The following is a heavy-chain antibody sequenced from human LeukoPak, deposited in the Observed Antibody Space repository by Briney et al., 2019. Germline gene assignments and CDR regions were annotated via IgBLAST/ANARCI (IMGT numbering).Heavy chain of an antibody. CDR3: ARLGTYSSSWLPPDY. Sequence: ASVKVSCKASGYTFNSYGVNWVRQAPGQGLEWMGWISAYNGKTNYAQKFQGRVTMTTDTSTSTAYMELRSLRSDDTAMYYCARLGTYSSSWLPPDYWGQGTLVTVSS. CDR2: ISAYNGKT. CDR1: GYTFNSYG. D-gene: IGHD6-13*01. V-gene: IGHV1-18*01. J-gene: IGHJ4*02.